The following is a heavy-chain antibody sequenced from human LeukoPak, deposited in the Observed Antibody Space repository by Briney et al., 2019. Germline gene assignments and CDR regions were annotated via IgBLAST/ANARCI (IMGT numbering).Heavy chain of an antibody. CDR1: GGTFSSYA. CDR3: ARGFRLSAIEDWFDP. CDR2: IIPIFGTA. V-gene: IGHV1-69*13. Sequence: SVKVSCKASGGTFSSYAISWVRQAPGQGLEWMGGIIPIFGTANYAQKFQGRVTITADESTSTAYVELSSLRSDDTAVYYCARGFRLSAIEDWFDPWGQGTLVTVSS. D-gene: IGHD2-2*02. J-gene: IGHJ5*02.